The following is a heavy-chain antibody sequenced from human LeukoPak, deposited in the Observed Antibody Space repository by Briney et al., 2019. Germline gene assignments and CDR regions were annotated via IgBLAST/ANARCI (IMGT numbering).Heavy chain of an antibody. Sequence: PGGSLRLSCAASGVTFSSYEMNWVRQAPGKGLEWVSYISSSVSTIYYADSVKGRFTISRDNAKNSLYLQMNSLRAEDTAVYYCAELGITMIGGVWGKGTTVTISS. J-gene: IGHJ6*04. CDR3: AELGITMIGGV. CDR1: GVTFSSYE. D-gene: IGHD3-10*02. CDR2: ISSSVSTI. V-gene: IGHV3-48*03.